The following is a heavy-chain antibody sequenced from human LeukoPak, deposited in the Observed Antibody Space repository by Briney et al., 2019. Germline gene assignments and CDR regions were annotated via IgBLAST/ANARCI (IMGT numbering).Heavy chain of an antibody. J-gene: IGHJ3*02. CDR1: GFTFSNAW. V-gene: IGHV3-15*01. CDR2: IKSKTDGGTT. Sequence: GGSLRLSCAASGFTFSNAWMSWVRQAPGKGVAGVGRIKSKTDGGTTDYAAPVKGRFTISREDSKNTLYLQMNSLKTEDTAVYYCTTEPGHHEPDAFDIWGQGTMVTVSS. D-gene: IGHD1-14*01. CDR3: TTEPGHHEPDAFDI.